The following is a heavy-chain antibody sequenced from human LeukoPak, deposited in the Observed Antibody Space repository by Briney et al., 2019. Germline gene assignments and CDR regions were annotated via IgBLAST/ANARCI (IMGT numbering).Heavy chain of an antibody. J-gene: IGHJ6*02. V-gene: IGHV4-59*11. CDR3: AREGKSGSWGIDYYYYGMDV. Sequence: PSETLSLTCTVSGGSISSHYWSWIRQPPGKGLEWIAYIYYSGSTSYNPSLKSRVTISVDTSKNQFSLKLSSVTAAGTAVYYCAREGKSGSWGIDYYYYGMDVWGQGTTVTVSS. CDR2: IYYSGST. CDR1: GGSISSHY. D-gene: IGHD6-13*01.